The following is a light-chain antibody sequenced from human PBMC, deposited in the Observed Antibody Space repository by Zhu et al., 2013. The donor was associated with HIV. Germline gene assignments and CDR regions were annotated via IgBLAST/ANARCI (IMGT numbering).Light chain of an antibody. CDR3: QQHFTSPCS. V-gene: IGKV4-1*01. J-gene: IGKJ2*04. CDR2: WAS. Sequence: DIVMTQSPDSLAVSLGERATINCKSSQSVLYSSNNKNYLAWYQHKAGQPPKLLISWASTRESGVPDRFSGSGSGTNFTLTISSLQAEDVAVYFCQQHFTSPCSFGQGTKLE. CDR1: QSVLYSSNNKNY.